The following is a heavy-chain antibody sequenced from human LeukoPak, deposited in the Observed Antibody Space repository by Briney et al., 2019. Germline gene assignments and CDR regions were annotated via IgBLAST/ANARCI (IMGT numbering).Heavy chain of an antibody. V-gene: IGHV3-21*01. CDR3: ARDGGSGWDAFDI. Sequence: GGSLRLSCAASGFTFSSYSMNWVRQAPGKGLEWVSSISSSSSYIYYADSVKGRFTISRDNAKNSLYLQMNSLRAEDTAVYYCARDGGSGWDAFDIWGQGTMVTVSS. D-gene: IGHD3-22*01. CDR1: GFTFSSYS. J-gene: IGHJ3*02. CDR2: ISSSSSYI.